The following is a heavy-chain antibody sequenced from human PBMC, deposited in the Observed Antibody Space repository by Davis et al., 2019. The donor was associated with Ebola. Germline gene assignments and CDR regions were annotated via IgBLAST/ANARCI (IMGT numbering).Heavy chain of an antibody. CDR2: INPNSCDT. V-gene: IGHV1-2*04. J-gene: IGHJ4*02. CDR1: GYTFTGYY. Sequence: SVTVSCNASGYTFTGYYLHWVRQAPAQGLEWMGWINPNSCDTNYSQKFQGWVTITRDTPISTAYMELNRLTSDDTAVYYCARDRVCSGATCYAYFDFWGQGTLVTVSS. D-gene: IGHD2-15*01. CDR3: ARDRVCSGATCYAYFDF.